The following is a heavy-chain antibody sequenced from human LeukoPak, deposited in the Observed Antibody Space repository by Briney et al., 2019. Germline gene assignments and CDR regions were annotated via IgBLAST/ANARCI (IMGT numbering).Heavy chain of an antibody. J-gene: IGHJ4*02. CDR1: GGSISNYY. D-gene: IGHD6-19*01. CDR3: ARVAGAGSLFDS. Sequence: SETLSLTCTVSGGSISNYYWSWIRQPPGKGLEWIGYIYSTGSTNYNPSLKSRLTFSVDTSKNQFSLKLTSVTAADTAVYYCARVAGAGSLFDSGGEGTLVTVSS. V-gene: IGHV4-59*01. CDR2: IYSTGST.